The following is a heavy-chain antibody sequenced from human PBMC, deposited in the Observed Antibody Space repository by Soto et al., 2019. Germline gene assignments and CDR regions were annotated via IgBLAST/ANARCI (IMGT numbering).Heavy chain of an antibody. J-gene: IGHJ4*02. CDR1: GFTFSSYS. V-gene: IGHV3-21*01. CDR3: ARSPRPRDSYDY. D-gene: IGHD2-21*02. Sequence: GGSLRLSCAASGFTFSSYSMNWVRQAPGKGLEWVSSISSSSSYIYYADSVKGRFTISRDNAKNSLYLQMNSLRAEDTAVYYCARSPRPRDSYDYWGQGTLVTVSS. CDR2: ISSSSSYI.